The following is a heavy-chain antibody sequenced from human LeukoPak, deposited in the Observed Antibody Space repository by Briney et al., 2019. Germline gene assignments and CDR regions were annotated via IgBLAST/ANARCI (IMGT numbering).Heavy chain of an antibody. Sequence: GASLRLSCAASGFTFSSYAMSWVRQAPGKGREWVSAISGSGGSTYYADSVKGRFNISRDNSKNTLYLQMNSLRAEDTAVYYCAKGLGGYFDYWGQGTLVTVSS. J-gene: IGHJ4*02. CDR3: AKGLGGYFDY. CDR2: ISGSGGST. D-gene: IGHD2-15*01. CDR1: GFTFSSYA. V-gene: IGHV3-23*01.